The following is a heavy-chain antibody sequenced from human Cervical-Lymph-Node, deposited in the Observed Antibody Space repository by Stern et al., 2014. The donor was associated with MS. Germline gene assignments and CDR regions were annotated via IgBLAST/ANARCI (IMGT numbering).Heavy chain of an antibody. D-gene: IGHD1-1*01. CDR1: GASFSANY. CDR3: ARERKVERSARLLVSFDV. CDR2: IHSSGGT. V-gene: IGHV4-34*01. Sequence: QVQLVEWGAGLLRPSETLSLTCAVHGASFSANYWSWIRQTPGKGLEWIGLIHSSGGTHYNPSLMSRATLSVDPSRNQFSLKLSSLTAADTAMYYCARERKVERSARLLVSFDVWGQGTLVTVSS. J-gene: IGHJ3*01.